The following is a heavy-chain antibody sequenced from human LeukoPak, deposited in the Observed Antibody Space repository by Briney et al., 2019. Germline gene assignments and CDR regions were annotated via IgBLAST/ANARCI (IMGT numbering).Heavy chain of an antibody. CDR1: GYTFTGYY. CDR3: ARDGTGYSGYGNYYYYGMDV. CDR2: INPNSGGT. V-gene: IGHV1-2*02. Sequence: ASVKVSCKASGYTFTGYYMHWVRQAPGQGLEWMGWINPNSGGTNYAQKFQGRVTMTRDTSTSTAYMELSRLRSEDTAVYYCARDGTGYSGYGNYYYYGMDVWGQGTLVTVSS. J-gene: IGHJ6*02. D-gene: IGHD5-12*01.